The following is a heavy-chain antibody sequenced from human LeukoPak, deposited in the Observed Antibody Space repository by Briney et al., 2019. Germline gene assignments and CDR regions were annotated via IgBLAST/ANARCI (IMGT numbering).Heavy chain of an antibody. J-gene: IGHJ4*02. V-gene: IGHV4-4*07. CDR2: IYTSGSH. CDR3: AREVEVRGLWPNYFDY. D-gene: IGHD3-10*01. CDR1: GGSISSYY. Sequence: SETLSLTCTVSGGSISSYYWSWIRQPAGKGLEWIGRIYTSGSHNYNPSLKSRVTMSVDTSKNQFSLKLSSVTAADTAVYYCAREVEVRGLWPNYFDYWGQGTLVTVSS.